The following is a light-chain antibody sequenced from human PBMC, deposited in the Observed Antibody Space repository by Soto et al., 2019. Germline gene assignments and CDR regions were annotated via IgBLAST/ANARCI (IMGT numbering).Light chain of an antibody. CDR1: QSISRW. CDR3: QQYNDYSGM. J-gene: IGKJ1*01. V-gene: IGKV1-5*01. Sequence: DIQMTLSASTLSASVGHRVTITCRASQSISRWLAWHQQKQGKAPRLLIYDASNLQRGVPSRFSGSGSGTEFNLTITSLQTEDFATYYCQQYNDYSGMFGQGTKVDIK. CDR2: DAS.